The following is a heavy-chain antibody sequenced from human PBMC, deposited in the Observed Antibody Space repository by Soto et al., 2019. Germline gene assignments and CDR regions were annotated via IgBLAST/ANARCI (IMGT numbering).Heavy chain of an antibody. CDR3: ARDWHYDSSGPIDY. CDR1: GFTFSSYG. CDR2: IWYDGSNK. D-gene: IGHD3-22*01. V-gene: IGHV3-33*01. J-gene: IGHJ4*02. Sequence: PGGSLRLSFAASGFTFSSYGMHWVRQAPGKGLEWVAVIWYDGSNKYYADSVKGRFTISRDNSKNTLYLQMNSLRAEDTAVYYCARDWHYDSSGPIDYWGQGTLVTVSS.